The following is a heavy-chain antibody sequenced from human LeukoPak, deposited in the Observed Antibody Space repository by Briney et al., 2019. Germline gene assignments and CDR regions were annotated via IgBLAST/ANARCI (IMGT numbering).Heavy chain of an antibody. J-gene: IGHJ6*03. CDR1: GFTFGDYG. D-gene: IGHD3-10*01. V-gene: IGHV3-66*01. CDR3: ARTYYYGSGSIITYYYYYMDV. CDR2: IYSGGST. Sequence: GGSLRLSCAASGFTFGDYGTSWVRQAPGKGLEWVSVIYSGGSTYYADSVKGRFTISRDNSKNTLYLQMNSLRAEDTAVYYCARTYYYGSGSIITYYYYYMDVWGKGTTVTISS.